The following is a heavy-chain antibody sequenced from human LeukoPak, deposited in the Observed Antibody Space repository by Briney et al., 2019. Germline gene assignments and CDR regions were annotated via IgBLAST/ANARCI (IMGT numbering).Heavy chain of an antibody. D-gene: IGHD3-10*01. V-gene: IGHV4-34*01. Sequence: KSSETLSLTCSVSSGSISNFHWSWIRQTPGKGLEWIGEVIHSGGTNLNPSLKSRVTISIETSKNQCTLKLRSVTAADTSVYFCARGHRLRGGWFDPWGQGTLVTVSS. J-gene: IGHJ5*01. CDR2: VIHSGGT. CDR3: ARGHRLRGGWFDP. CDR1: SGSISNFH.